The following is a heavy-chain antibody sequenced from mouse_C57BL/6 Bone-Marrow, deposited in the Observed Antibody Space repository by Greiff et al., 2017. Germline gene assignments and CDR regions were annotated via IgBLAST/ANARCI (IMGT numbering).Heavy chain of an antibody. Sequence: QVQLQQSGAELMKPGASVKLSCKATGYTFTGYWIEWVKQRPGHGLEWIGEILPGSGSTNYNEKFKGKATFTADTSSNTAYMQISSLTTEDSAIFYCAREGGEKKSSWFAYWGQGTLVTVSA. CDR1: GYTFTGYW. CDR2: ILPGSGST. V-gene: IGHV1-9*01. J-gene: IGHJ3*01. CDR3: AREGGEKKSSWFAY.